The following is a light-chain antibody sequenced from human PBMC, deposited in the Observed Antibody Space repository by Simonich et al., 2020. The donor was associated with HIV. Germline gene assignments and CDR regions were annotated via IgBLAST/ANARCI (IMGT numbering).Light chain of an antibody. CDR3: QQYNNWPLF. CDR1: QSESSN. CDR2: GAS. V-gene: IGKV3-15*01. Sequence: EIVMTQSPATLSVSPGERVTLSCRASQSESSNLAWYQQQPGQAPRLLIYGASTRATGIPARFSGSGSGTEFTLTINSMQSEDFAVYYCQQYNNWPLFFGQGTKLEIK. J-gene: IGKJ2*01.